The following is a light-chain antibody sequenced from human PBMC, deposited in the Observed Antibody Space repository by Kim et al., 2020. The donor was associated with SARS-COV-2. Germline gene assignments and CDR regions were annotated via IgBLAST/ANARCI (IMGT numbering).Light chain of an antibody. J-gene: IGKJ2*01. CDR3: QQYDIPPYT. V-gene: IGKV3-20*01. Sequence: LSPGESATLSCRASQSVNSSYLGWYQQKPGQAPRLLIYAASSRATGIPDRLSGSGSGTDFTLTISRLEPEDSAVYYCQQYDIPPYTFGQGTKLEI. CDR2: AAS. CDR1: QSVNSSY.